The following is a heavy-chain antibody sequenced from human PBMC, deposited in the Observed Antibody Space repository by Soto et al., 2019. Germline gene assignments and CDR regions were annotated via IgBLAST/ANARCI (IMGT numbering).Heavy chain of an antibody. J-gene: IGHJ4*02. CDR1: GFTFSSYS. V-gene: IGHV3-21*01. D-gene: IGHD3-3*01. CDR2: ISSSSSYI. CDR3: ARAQGSYYDFWSGPVDY. Sequence: GGSLRLSCAASGFTFSSYSMNRVRQAPGKGLEWVSSISSSSSYIYYADSVKGRFTISRDNAKNSLYLQMNSLRAEDTAVYYCARAQGSYYDFWSGPVDYWGQGTLVTVSS.